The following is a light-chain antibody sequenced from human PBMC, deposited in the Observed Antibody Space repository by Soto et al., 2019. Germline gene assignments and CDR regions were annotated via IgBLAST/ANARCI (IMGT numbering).Light chain of an antibody. CDR1: QSVDSY. J-gene: IGKJ4*01. CDR3: QKFSSYPLN. V-gene: IGKV3-11*01. CDR2: EAS. Sequence: EIVFTHSPFALSLSPVERATLSCMASQSVDSYLAWYQQKPGQAPRLLIYEASNRASGIPARFSGSGSGTDFTLTISSLEPEDFAVYYCQKFSSYPLNFGGGTKVDIK.